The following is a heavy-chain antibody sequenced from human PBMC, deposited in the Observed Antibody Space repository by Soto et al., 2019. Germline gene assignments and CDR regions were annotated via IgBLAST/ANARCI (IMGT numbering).Heavy chain of an antibody. V-gene: IGHV3-7*02. Sequence: GGSLRLSCAASGFAFSNFWMSWVRQVPGKGLQWVAIIQEDGSEKYYVDSVKGRFTISRDNTKNSLYLQMNSLRAEDTAVYYCAKFRRWEDYFDNWGQGTLVTVSS. CDR1: GFAFSNFW. J-gene: IGHJ4*02. D-gene: IGHD1-26*01. CDR2: IQEDGSEK. CDR3: AKFRRWEDYFDN.